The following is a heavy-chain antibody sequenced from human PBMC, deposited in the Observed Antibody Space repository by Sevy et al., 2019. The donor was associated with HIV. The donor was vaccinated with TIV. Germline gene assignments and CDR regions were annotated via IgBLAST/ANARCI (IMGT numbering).Heavy chain of an antibody. J-gene: IGHJ5*01. V-gene: IGHV3-23*01. Sequence: GGSLRLSCAASGFTFSSYAMNWVRQAPGKGLEWVSGISGSGGSGVKTNYADSVKGRFTISRDDSKNSLYLQLNSLRAEDTAIYYCARKHDSSGYFDYWGHGTLVTVSS. CDR3: ARKHDSSGYFDY. CDR2: ISGSGGSGVKT. D-gene: IGHD3-22*01. CDR1: GFTFSSYA.